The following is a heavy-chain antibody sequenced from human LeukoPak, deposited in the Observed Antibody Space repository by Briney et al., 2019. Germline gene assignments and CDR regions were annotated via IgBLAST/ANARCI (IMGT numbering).Heavy chain of an antibody. CDR2: ISSSSSYI. CDR1: GXTFSSYS. D-gene: IGHD1-26*01. CDR3: ARYSGSYDNY. J-gene: IGHJ4*02. V-gene: IGHV3-21*01. Sequence: GGSLRLSCAASGXTFSSYSMNWVRQAPGEGLEWVSSISSSSSYIYYADSVKGRFTISRDNAKNSLYLQMNSLRAEDTAVYYCARYSGSYDNYWGQGTLVTVSS.